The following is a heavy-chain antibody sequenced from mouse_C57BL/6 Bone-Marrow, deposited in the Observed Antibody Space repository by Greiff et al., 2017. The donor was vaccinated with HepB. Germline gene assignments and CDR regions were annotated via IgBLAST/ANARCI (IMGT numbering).Heavy chain of an antibody. V-gene: IGHV1-69*01. J-gene: IGHJ4*01. Sequence: QVHVKQPGAELVMPGASVKLSCKASGYTFTSYWMHWVKQRPGQGLEWIGEIDPSDSYTNYNQKFKGKSTLTVDKSSSTAYMQLSSLTSEDSAVYYCAREGTTVVATDYAMDYWGQGTSVTVSS. D-gene: IGHD1-1*01. CDR1: GYTFTSYW. CDR3: AREGTTVVATDYAMDY. CDR2: IDPSDSYT.